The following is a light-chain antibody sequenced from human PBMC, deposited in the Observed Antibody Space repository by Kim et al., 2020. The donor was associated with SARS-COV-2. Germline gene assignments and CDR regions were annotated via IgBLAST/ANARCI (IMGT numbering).Light chain of an antibody. J-gene: IGKJ2*01. V-gene: IGKV3-20*01. CDR2: GAT. CDR1: QRVSSSY. CDR3: QQYGSSPYT. Sequence: EIVLTQSPGTLSLSPGERVTLSCRASQRVSSSYLAWYQQKAGQAPRLLVYGATSRATGIPDRFTGSGSGTDFTLTISRLEPEDSAVYYCQQYGSSPYTFGQGTKLEI.